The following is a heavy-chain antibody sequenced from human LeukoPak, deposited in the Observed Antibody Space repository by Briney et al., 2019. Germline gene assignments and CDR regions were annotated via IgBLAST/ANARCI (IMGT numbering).Heavy chain of an antibody. V-gene: IGHV3-33*01. Sequence: PGGSLRLSCAASGFTFSSYGMHWVRQAPGKGLEWVAVIWYDGSNKYYADSVKGRFTISRDNSKNTLYLQMNSLRAEDTAVYYCARDGGGYYYDSWNFDYWGQGTLVTVSS. CDR3: ARDGGGYYYDSWNFDY. J-gene: IGHJ4*02. D-gene: IGHD3-22*01. CDR1: GFTFSSYG. CDR2: IWYDGSNK.